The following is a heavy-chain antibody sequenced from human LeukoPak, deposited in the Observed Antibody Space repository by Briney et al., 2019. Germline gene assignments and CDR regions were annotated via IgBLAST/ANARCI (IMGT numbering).Heavy chain of an antibody. CDR2: IIPSGGST. Sequence: ASVKVSCKASGYTFTSYYMHWVRQAPGQGLVWMGIIIPSGGSTSYAQKFQGRVTMTRDTSTSTVYMELSSLGSEDTAVYYCARWWDDGSGYSYLYGMDVWGQGTTVTVSS. V-gene: IGHV1-46*01. CDR3: ARWWDDGSGYSYLYGMDV. J-gene: IGHJ6*02. D-gene: IGHD3-22*01. CDR1: GYTFTSYY.